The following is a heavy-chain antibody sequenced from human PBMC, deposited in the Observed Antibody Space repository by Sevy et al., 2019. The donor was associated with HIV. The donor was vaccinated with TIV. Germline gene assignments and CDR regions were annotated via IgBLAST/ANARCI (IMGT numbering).Heavy chain of an antibody. CDR2: IKQDGTEK. D-gene: IGHD1-26*01. CDR3: ARDIGPANWFDP. V-gene: IGHV3-7*03. J-gene: IGHJ5*02. CDR1: GFTFSDYW. Sequence: GGSLRLSCATSGFTFSDYWMTWVRQTPGKGLEWVANIKQDGTEKNYVDSVRGRFTISRDNDKNSLYLQMNSLRVEDTAIYSCARDIGPANWFDPWGQGTLATVSS.